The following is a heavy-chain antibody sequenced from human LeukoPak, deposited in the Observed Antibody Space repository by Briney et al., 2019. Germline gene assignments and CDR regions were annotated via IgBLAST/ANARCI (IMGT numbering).Heavy chain of an antibody. D-gene: IGHD3-10*01. Sequence: GGSLRLSCAASGFTFRSFAMHWVRQAPGKGLEWVAFIRYDGSNKYYADSVKGRFTISRDNSKNTLYLQMNSLRAEDTAVYYCAKEGRRGGSGSYYASDYWGQGTLVTVSS. CDR2: IRYDGSNK. V-gene: IGHV3-30*02. CDR1: GFTFRSFA. CDR3: AKEGRRGGSGSYYASDY. J-gene: IGHJ4*02.